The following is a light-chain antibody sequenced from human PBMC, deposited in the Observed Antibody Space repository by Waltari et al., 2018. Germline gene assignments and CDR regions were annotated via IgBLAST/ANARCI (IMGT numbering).Light chain of an antibody. V-gene: IGKV1-16*01. CDR2: RAS. Sequence: DIQMTQSPSSLSASVGDTVTITCQASEGIGNNLNWYHQKPGKAPKLLIYRASSLQSGIPSRFSGSGSVTDFTLTISSLQPEDFATYHCQQGYSYPFTFGGGTKVEIK. CDR3: QQGYSYPFT. CDR1: EGIGNN. J-gene: IGKJ4*01.